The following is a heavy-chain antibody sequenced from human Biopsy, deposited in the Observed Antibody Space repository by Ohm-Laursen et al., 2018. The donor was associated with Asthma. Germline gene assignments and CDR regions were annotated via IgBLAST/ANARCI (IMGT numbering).Heavy chain of an antibody. CDR1: GFSFDDYA. D-gene: IGHD3-10*01. Sequence: SLRLSCSASGFSFDDYAMFWVRQAPGKGLEWVSGISCNSGTIGYADSVKGRFTISRDNAKNPLYLQMNSLGPEDTAVYYCARDMGAGPNQPPSGSGSSHLYGMDVWGQGTTVTVSS. V-gene: IGHV3-9*01. J-gene: IGHJ6*02. CDR2: ISCNSGTI. CDR3: ARDMGAGPNQPPSGSGSSHLYGMDV.